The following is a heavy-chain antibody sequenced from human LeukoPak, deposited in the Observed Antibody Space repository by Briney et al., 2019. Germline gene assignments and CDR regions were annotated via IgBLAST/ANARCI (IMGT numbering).Heavy chain of an antibody. J-gene: IGHJ4*02. CDR3: AKVPNNTKWLLLLLNY. Sequence: PGGSLRPSCAASGFTFSSYGMSWVRQAPGKGLEWVSAISGSGGSTYYADSVKGRFTISRDNSKNTLYLQMNSLRAEDTAVYYCAKVPNNTKWLLLLLNYWGQGTLVTVSS. CDR2: ISGSGGST. CDR1: GFTFSSYG. D-gene: IGHD3-22*01. V-gene: IGHV3-23*01.